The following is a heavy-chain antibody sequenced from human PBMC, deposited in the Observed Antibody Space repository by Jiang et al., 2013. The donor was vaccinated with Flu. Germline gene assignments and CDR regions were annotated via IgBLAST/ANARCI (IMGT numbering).Heavy chain of an antibody. J-gene: IGHJ5*02. CDR3: ARGVDFGVVTLYNWFDP. V-gene: IGHV1-3*01. CDR2: ISAGNGNT. CDR1: GYTFTSYA. D-gene: IGHD3-3*01. Sequence: EVKKPGASVKVSCKASGYTFTSYAMHWVRQAPGQRLEWMGWISAGNGNTKYSQKFQGRVTITRDTSASTAYMELSSLRSEDTAVYYCARGVDFGVVTLYNWFDPWGQGTLVTVSS.